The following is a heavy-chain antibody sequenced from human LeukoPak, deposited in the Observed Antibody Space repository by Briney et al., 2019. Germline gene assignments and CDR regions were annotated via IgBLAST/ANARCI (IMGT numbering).Heavy chain of an antibody. CDR1: GFTFSTYS. V-gene: IGHV3-48*04. CDR2: ISSGSSSI. D-gene: IGHD6-19*01. Sequence: GGSLRLSCAASGFTFSTYSMNWVRQAPGKGLEWVSYISSGSSSIYYADSVKGRFTISRDNAENSLYLQMSSLRVEDTAVYYCARPSIAVIGQDTWGQGTLVTVSS. J-gene: IGHJ5*02. CDR3: ARPSIAVIGQDT.